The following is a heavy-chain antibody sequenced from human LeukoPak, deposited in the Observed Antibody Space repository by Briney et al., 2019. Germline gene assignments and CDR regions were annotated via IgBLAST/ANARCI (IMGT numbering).Heavy chain of an antibody. CDR3: ARVCYDFWSGYWFDP. J-gene: IGHJ5*02. CDR2: MNPNSGNT. V-gene: IGHV1-8*01. D-gene: IGHD3-3*01. CDR1: GYTNTSYD. Sequence: ASVKVSCKASGYTNTSYDINWVRQATGQGPEWMGWMNPNSGNTGYAQKFQGRVTMTRNTSISTAYMELSSLRSEDTAVYYCARVCYDFWSGYWFDPWGQGTLVTVSS.